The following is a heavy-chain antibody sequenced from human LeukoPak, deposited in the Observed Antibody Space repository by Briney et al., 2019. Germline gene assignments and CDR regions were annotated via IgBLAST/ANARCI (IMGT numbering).Heavy chain of an antibody. Sequence: ASVKVSCKASGYTFTSYDINWVRQASGQGLEWMGWMNANSGNTGYVQKFQGRVTFTRNPSISTAYMELSSLRSQDTAMYYCARHYSTSSSDYWGQGTLVTVSS. J-gene: IGHJ4*02. V-gene: IGHV1-8*01. D-gene: IGHD6-6*01. CDR3: ARHYSTSSSDY. CDR1: GYTFTSYD. CDR2: MNANSGNT.